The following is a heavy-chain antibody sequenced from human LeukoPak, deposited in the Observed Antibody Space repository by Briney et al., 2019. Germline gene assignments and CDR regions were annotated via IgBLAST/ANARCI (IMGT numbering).Heavy chain of an antibody. CDR1: GGSISSSSYY. CDR3: ASRANFGEPFDY. J-gene: IGHJ4*02. CDR2: IYYSGST. V-gene: IGHV4-39*01. Sequence: SGTLSLTCTVSGGSISSSSYYWGWIRQPPGKGLEWIGSIYYSGSTYYNPSLKSRVTISVDTSKNQFSLKLSSVTAADTAVYYCASRANFGEPFDYWGQGTLVTVSS. D-gene: IGHD3-10*01.